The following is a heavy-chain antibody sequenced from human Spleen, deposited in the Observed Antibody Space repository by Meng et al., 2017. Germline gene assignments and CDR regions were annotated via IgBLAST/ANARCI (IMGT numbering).Heavy chain of an antibody. D-gene: IGHD6-13*01. CDR3: ARDEDISAAGKLFGDY. V-gene: IGHV1-18*01. Sequence: QVQLVQSGAEVRKPGASVKVSCKASGYTFTSYAIAWFRQAPGQGLEWLGWINTYTGKTDYAQKFQGRVTLTTDTFTSTAYMELRSLRSDDTAVYYCARDEDISAAGKLFGDYWGQGTLVTVSS. J-gene: IGHJ4*02. CDR1: GYTFTSYA. CDR2: INTYTGKT.